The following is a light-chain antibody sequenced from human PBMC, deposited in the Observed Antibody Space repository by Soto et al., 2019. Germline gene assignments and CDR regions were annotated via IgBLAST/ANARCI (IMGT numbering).Light chain of an antibody. V-gene: IGLV1-51*01. CDR1: SSNIGGNS. CDR3: GSWDSSMSADV. CDR2: DXX. Sequence: QSVLTQPPSVSAAPGQKVTISCSGSSSNIGGNSVAWYQQLPGTEXXXLIXDXXXXPSGIHXRFSGSKYGKSATLGITGFQTGDEADYYCGSWDSSMSADVFGAG. J-gene: IGLJ1*01.